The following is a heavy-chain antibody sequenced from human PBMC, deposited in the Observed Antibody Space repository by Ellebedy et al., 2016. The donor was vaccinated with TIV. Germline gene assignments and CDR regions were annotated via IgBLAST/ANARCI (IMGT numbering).Heavy chain of an antibody. CDR1: GYTFTNYD. CDR3: ASGGIAVADDAFDI. CDR2: MNPNSGNT. J-gene: IGHJ3*02. Sequence: ASVKVSCXASGYTFTNYDISWVRQATGQGLVWMGWMNPNSGNTGYAQKFQGRVTMTRNTSISTAYMELSSLRYEDTAVYYCASGGIAVADDAFDIWGQGTMVTVSS. D-gene: IGHD6-19*01. V-gene: IGHV1-8*01.